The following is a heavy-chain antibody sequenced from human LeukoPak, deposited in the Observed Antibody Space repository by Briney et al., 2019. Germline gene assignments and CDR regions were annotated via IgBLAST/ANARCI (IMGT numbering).Heavy chain of an antibody. CDR1: GGSISSYY. J-gene: IGHJ4*02. Sequence: SETLSLTCTVSGGSISSYYWSWIRQPPGKGLEWIGYIYYSGSTNYNPSLKSRVTISVDTSKNQFSLKLSSVTAADTAVYYCASLYYYGSGSYHDYWGQGTLVTVSS. D-gene: IGHD3-10*01. CDR2: IYYSGST. V-gene: IGHV4-59*08. CDR3: ASLYYYGSGSYHDY.